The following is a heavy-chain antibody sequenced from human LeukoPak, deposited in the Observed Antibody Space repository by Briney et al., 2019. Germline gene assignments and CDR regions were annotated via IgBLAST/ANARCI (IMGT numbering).Heavy chain of an antibody. Sequence: SETLSLTCTVSGYSISSGYYWGWIRQPPGKGLEWIGYIYHSGSTYFNPSLKSRVTISVDRSKNQFSLKLSSVTAADTAVYYCARDRLSAGTLGLLTDWGQGTLVTVSS. J-gene: IGHJ4*02. CDR3: ARDRLSAGTLGLLTD. CDR2: IYHSGST. V-gene: IGHV4-38-2*02. CDR1: GYSISSGYY. D-gene: IGHD6-19*01.